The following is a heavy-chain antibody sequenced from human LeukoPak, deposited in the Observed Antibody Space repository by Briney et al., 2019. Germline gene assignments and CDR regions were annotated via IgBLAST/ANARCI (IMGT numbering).Heavy chain of an antibody. D-gene: IGHD3-3*01. J-gene: IGHJ5*02. Sequence: SETLSLTCTVSGGSITTGSYYLTWIRQPAGKGLEWIGYIYDSGSTNYNPSLKSRVSISVDTSKNQFSLKLSSVTAADTAVYYCARDSGGSGYLWFDPWGQGTLVTVSS. CDR1: GGSITTGSYY. V-gene: IGHV4-61*10. CDR2: IYDSGST. CDR3: ARDSGGSGYLWFDP.